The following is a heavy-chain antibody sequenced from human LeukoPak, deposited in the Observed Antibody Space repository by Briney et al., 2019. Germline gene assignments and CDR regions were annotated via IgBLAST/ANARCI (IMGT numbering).Heavy chain of an antibody. CDR3: AKDKFLGYSSSWYGEGYFDY. J-gene: IGHJ4*02. V-gene: IGHV3-30*18. CDR1: GVTFSSYG. Sequence: GRSLRLSCAASGVTFSSYGMHWVRQAPGKGLEXXXXXSYDGSNKYYADSVKGRFTISRDNSKNTLYLQMNSLRAEDTAVYYCAKDKFLGYSSSWYGEGYFDYWGQGTLVTVSS. CDR2: XSYDGSNK. D-gene: IGHD6-13*01.